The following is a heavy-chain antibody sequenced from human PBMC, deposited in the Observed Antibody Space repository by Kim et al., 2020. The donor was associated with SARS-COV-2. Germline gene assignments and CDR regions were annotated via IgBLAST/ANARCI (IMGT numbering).Heavy chain of an antibody. V-gene: IGHV3-30*04. CDR3: ARDARYFDILTGYYVPDY. CDR1: GFTFSNYA. D-gene: IGHD3-9*01. Sequence: GGSLRPSCAASGFTFSNYAMHWARQAPGKGLEWVAVISYDGSNKYYADSVKGRFTISRDNSKNTLYLQMYSLRADDTAVYYCARDARYFDILTGYYVPDYWGQGTLVTVSS. CDR2: ISYDGSNK. J-gene: IGHJ4*02.